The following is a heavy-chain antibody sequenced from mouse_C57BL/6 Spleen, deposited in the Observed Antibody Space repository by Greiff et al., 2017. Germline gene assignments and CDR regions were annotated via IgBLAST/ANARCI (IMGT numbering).Heavy chain of an antibody. CDR3: ARLGLAGTGDY. D-gene: IGHD4-1*01. V-gene: IGHV5-17*01. Sequence: EVKLMESGGGLVKPGGSLKLSCAASGFTFSDYGMHWVRQAPEKGLEWVAYISSGSSTIYYADTVKGRFTISRDNAKNTLFLQMTSLRSEDTAMYYCARLGLAGTGDYWGQGTTLTVSS. CDR1: GFTFSDYG. CDR2: ISSGSSTI. J-gene: IGHJ2*01.